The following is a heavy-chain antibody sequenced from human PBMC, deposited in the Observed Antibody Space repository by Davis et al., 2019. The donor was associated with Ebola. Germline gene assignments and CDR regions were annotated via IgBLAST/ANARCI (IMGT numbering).Heavy chain of an antibody. CDR3: ARGFLATVTFYYYGLDA. V-gene: IGHV1-18*01. D-gene: IGHD4-11*01. CDR1: GYNFRQYG. Sequence: ASVKVSCKASGYNFRQYGISWVRQAPGQGLEWMGWISVYNGNTKYAERVQGRVTMTTDTSTSTAYLDLRSLRDDDTAVYYCARGFLATVTFYYYGLDAWGQGTTVTVSS. CDR2: ISVYNGNT. J-gene: IGHJ6*02.